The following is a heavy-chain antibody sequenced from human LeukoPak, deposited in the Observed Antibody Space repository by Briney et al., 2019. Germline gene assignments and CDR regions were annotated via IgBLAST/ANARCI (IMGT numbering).Heavy chain of an antibody. D-gene: IGHD3-22*01. V-gene: IGHV3-48*04. CDR3: ARSYMYYYDSSGSFDY. Sequence: GGSLRLSCAASGFTFSSYWMSWVRQAPGKGLEWVSYISSSGSTIYYADSVKGRFTISRDNAKNSLYLQMNSLRAEDTAVYYCARSYMYYYDSSGSFDYWGQGTLVTVSS. CDR1: GFTFSSYW. CDR2: ISSSGSTI. J-gene: IGHJ4*02.